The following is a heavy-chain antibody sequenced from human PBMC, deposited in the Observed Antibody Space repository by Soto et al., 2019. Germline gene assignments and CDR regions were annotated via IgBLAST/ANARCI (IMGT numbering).Heavy chain of an antibody. V-gene: IGHV1-18*01. CDR1: GYTFTSYG. J-gene: IGHJ5*02. D-gene: IGHD3-3*01. CDR2: ISAHNGNT. CDR3: ARDADDFWSGYHSANWFDP. Sequence: ASVKVSCKASGYTFTSYGISWVRQAPGQGLEWMGWISAHNGNTNYAQKLQGRVTMTTDTSTSTAYMELRSLRSDDTAVYYCARDADDFWSGYHSANWFDPWGQGTLVTVSS.